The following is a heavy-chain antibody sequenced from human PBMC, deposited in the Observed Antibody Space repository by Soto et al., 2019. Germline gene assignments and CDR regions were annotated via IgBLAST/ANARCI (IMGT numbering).Heavy chain of an antibody. CDR3: ASSPSYRPHFDY. J-gene: IGHJ4*02. Sequence: QLQLQESGPGLVKPSETLSLTCTVSGGSISSSSYYWGWIRQPPGKGLEWIGSIYYSGSTYYNPSLKSRVTISVDTSKNQSSLKLSSVTAADTAVYYCASSPSYRPHFDYWGQGTLVTVSS. V-gene: IGHV4-39*01. CDR2: IYYSGST. D-gene: IGHD3-16*02. CDR1: GGSISSSSYY.